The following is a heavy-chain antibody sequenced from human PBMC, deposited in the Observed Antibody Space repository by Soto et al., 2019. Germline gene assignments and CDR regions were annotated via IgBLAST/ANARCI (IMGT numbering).Heavy chain of an antibody. J-gene: IGHJ5*01. Sequence: EVQLVESGGGLVKPGGSLRLSCAASGFTFSSYSMNWVRQAPGKGLEWVSSISSSSSYIYYADSVKGRFTISRDNAKNSLYLQMNGLRAEDTAVYYCARERGFGPYSGYDSGAFDSWGQGTLVTVSS. CDR3: ARERGFGPYSGYDSGAFDS. V-gene: IGHV3-21*01. D-gene: IGHD5-12*01. CDR2: ISSSSSYI. CDR1: GFTFSSYS.